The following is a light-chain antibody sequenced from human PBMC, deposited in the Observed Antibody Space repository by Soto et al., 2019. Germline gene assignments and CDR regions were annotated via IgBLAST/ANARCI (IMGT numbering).Light chain of an antibody. V-gene: IGKV3-15*01. J-gene: IGKJ5*01. CDR1: QSVSSN. Sequence: IMATRYATALTVAPGERAKLYCMASQSVSSNVAWSQQKPGQAPRLLMYGASTRATGIPARVSGSGSGRECTHTISGLRSEDFADYYCQYYNTWPPLITFGQGTRLETK. CDR3: QYYNTWPPLIT. CDR2: GAS.